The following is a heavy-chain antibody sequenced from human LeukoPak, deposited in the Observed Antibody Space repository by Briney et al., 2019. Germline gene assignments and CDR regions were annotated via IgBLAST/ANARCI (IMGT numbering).Heavy chain of an antibody. V-gene: IGHV3-7*01. CDR1: GFFFSNYW. CDR2: LNEDGTKT. CDR3: TISHDF. Sequence: GESLRLSCETSGFFFSNYWMTWVRQAPGKGLDWVANLNEDGTKTYYADSVRGRFTISRDNAKNSVYLQMNSLRAEDTALYYCTISHDFWGLGTMVTVSS. J-gene: IGHJ4*02.